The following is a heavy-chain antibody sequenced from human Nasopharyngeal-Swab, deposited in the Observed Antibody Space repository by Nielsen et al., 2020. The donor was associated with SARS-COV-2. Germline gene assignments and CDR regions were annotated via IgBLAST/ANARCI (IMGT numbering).Heavy chain of an antibody. Sequence: GESLKISCKSSGYTFTSYWISWVRQMPGKGLEWMGRIDPSDSYTNYNPSFQGHVTISVDKSISTAYLQWSSLKASDTAMYYCARGRPSSGSSAYYYYGMDVWGQGTTVTVSS. CDR2: IDPSDSYT. V-gene: IGHV5-10-1*01. CDR3: ARGRPSSGSSAYYYYGMDV. CDR1: GYTFTSYW. D-gene: IGHD1-26*01. J-gene: IGHJ6*01.